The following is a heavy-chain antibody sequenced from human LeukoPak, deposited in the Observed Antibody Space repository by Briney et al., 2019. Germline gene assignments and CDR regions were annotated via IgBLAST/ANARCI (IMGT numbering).Heavy chain of an antibody. J-gene: IGHJ6*02. Sequence: ASVKVSCKASGYTFTSYYMHWVRQAPGQGLEWMGIINPSGGSTSYAQKFQGRVTMTRDTSTSTVYMELSSLRSEDTAVYYSARAPLYTIFGVVMDYYYYYGMDVWGQGTTVTVSS. CDR2: INPSGGST. CDR1: GYTFTSYY. D-gene: IGHD3-3*01. CDR3: ARAPLYTIFGVVMDYYYYYGMDV. V-gene: IGHV1-46*01.